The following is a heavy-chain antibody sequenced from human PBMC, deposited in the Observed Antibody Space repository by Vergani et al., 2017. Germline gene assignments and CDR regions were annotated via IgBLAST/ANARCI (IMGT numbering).Heavy chain of an antibody. J-gene: IGHJ4*02. D-gene: IGHD2-15*01. CDR2: IWYDGSNK. CDR1: GFRFSSYG. CDR3: ATAGAAYCRGASCYDFFEY. Sequence: QVQLVESGGGVVQPGRSLRLSCAASGFRFSSYGMNWVRQAPGKGLEWVAVIWYDGSNKYYADSVRGRFTISRDNSKNTLYLQMNRLRPEDTAVYYCATAGAAYCRGASCYDFFEYWGKGTLVTVAS. V-gene: IGHV3-33*01.